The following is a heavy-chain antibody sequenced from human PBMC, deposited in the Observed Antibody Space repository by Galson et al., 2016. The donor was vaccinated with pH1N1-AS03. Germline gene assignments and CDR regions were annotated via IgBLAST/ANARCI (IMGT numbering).Heavy chain of an antibody. CDR2: IKSNNDNT. V-gene: IGHV1-18*01. Sequence: SVKVSCKASGYTFSNYGITWVRQAPGQGLQWMGWIKSNNDNTIYGQNFQGRVTLTTDPSTNTAYLALKNLRSDDTGVYYCARAFEEYLLRDYASVFDSWGQGTRVTVAS. CDR1: GYTFSNYG. J-gene: IGHJ4*02. CDR3: ARAFEEYLLRDYASVFDS. D-gene: IGHD3-10*01.